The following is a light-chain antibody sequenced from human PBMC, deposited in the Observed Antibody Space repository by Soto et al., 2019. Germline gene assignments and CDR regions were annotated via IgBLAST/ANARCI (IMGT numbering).Light chain of an antibody. CDR2: KAS. CDR3: HQYDSYPRT. CDR1: QSLNRDY. J-gene: IGKJ1*01. V-gene: IGKV1-5*03. Sequence: QSLNRDYLAWYQQKPGKAPKLLIYKASTLETDVPSRFSGGGSGTAFTHTISSLQADDFATYYCHQYDSYPRTFGQGTKVDIK.